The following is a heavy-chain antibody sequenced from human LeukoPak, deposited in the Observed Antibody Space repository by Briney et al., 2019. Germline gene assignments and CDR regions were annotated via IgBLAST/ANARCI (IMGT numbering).Heavy chain of an antibody. D-gene: IGHD3-10*01. V-gene: IGHV4-34*01. Sequence: SETLSLTCAVYGGSFSGYYWSWIRQPPGKGLEWIGEINHSGSTNYNPSLKSRVTISVDTSKNQFSLKLSSVTAADTAVYYCARSSPLYYYGSGSPMDYWGQGTLVTVSS. J-gene: IGHJ4*02. CDR3: ARSSPLYYYGSGSPMDY. CDR1: GGSFSGYY. CDR2: INHSGST.